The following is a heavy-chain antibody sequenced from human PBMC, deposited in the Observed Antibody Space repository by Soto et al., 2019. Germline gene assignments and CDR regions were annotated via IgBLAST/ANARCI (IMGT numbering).Heavy chain of an antibody. J-gene: IGHJ6*02. CDR2: IIPIFGTA. CDR3: ARGGKMATTYYYYYGMDV. Sequence: GASVKVSCKASGGTFSSYAISWVRQAPGQGLEWMGGIIPIFGTANYAQKFQGRVTITADESTSTAYMELSSLRSEDTAVYYCARGGKMATTYYYYYGMDVWGQGTTVTVSS. CDR1: GGTFSSYA. V-gene: IGHV1-69*13. D-gene: IGHD5-12*01.